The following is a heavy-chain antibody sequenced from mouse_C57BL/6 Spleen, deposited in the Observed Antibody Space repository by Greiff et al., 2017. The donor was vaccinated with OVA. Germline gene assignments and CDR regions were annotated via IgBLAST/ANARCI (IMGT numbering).Heavy chain of an antibody. CDR3: ATSIYYYGSSYAMDY. Sequence: QVQLQQPGAELVRPGSSVKLSCKASGYTFTSYWMHWVKQRPIQGLEWIGNIDPSDSETHYNQKFKDKATLTVDKSSSTAYMQLSSLTSEDSAVYYCATSIYYYGSSYAMDYWGQGTSVTVSS. V-gene: IGHV1-52*01. CDR1: GYTFTSYW. D-gene: IGHD1-1*01. CDR2: IDPSDSET. J-gene: IGHJ4*01.